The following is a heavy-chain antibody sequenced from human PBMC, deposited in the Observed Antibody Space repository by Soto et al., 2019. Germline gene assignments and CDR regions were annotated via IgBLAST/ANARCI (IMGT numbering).Heavy chain of an antibody. J-gene: IGHJ4*02. D-gene: IGHD6-19*01. CDR1: GYTFSAYG. V-gene: IGHV1-3*01. CDR2: INAGNGNT. Sequence: ASVKVSCKASGYTFSAYGISWVRQAPGQGLEWMGWINAGNGNTKYSQKFQGRVTITRDTSASTAYMELSSLRSEDTAVYYCASLRYSSGWYVDYWGQGTLVTVSA. CDR3: ASLRYSSGWYVDY.